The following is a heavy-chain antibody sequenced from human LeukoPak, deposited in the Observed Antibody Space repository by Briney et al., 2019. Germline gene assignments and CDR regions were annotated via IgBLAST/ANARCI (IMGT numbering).Heavy chain of an antibody. CDR3: ANSGIAAADCFDY. Sequence: GGSLRLSCAASGFTFSSYGMHWVRQAPGKGLEWVAVISYDGSNKYYADSVKSRFTISRDNSKNTLYLQMNSLRAEDTAVYYCANSGIAAADCFDYWGQGTLVTVSS. CDR2: ISYDGSNK. V-gene: IGHV3-30*18. J-gene: IGHJ4*02. D-gene: IGHD6-13*01. CDR1: GFTFSSYG.